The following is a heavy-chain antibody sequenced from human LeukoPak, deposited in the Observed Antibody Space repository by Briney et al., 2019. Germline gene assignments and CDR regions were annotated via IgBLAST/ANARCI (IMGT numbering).Heavy chain of an antibody. CDR2: ISWNSGTL. V-gene: IGHV3-9*01. Sequence: PGGSLRLSCAASGFRFDDYAMHWVRQAPGKGLEWVSGISWNSGTLAYADSVKGRFTIPRDNSKNTLYLQMNTLRAEDTAVYYCAKDSSGWYGWDYWGQGTLVTVSS. CDR1: GFRFDDYA. D-gene: IGHD6-19*01. J-gene: IGHJ4*02. CDR3: AKDSSGWYGWDY.